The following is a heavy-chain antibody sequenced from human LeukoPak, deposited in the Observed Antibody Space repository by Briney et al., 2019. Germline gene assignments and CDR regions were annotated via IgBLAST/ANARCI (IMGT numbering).Heavy chain of an antibody. V-gene: IGHV3-7*01. CDR1: GFTFSNYW. CDR3: ARADGITMRVVWTYYFDY. CDR2: IKQDGSEK. D-gene: IGHD3-22*01. J-gene: IGHJ4*02. Sequence: PGGSLRLSCAASGFTFSNYWMSWVRQAPGKGLEWVANIKQDGSEKYYVDSVKGRFTISRDNAKNSLYLQMDSLRAEDTAVYYCARADGITMRVVWTYYFDYWGQGTLVTVSS.